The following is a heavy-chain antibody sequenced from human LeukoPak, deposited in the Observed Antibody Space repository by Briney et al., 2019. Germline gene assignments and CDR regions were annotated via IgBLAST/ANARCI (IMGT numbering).Heavy chain of an antibody. CDR3: AKLKGWYGEGYFDY. CDR1: GFTVSSNY. V-gene: IGHV3-53*01. J-gene: IGHJ4*02. CDR2: IYSGGTT. D-gene: IGHD3-10*01. Sequence: GGSLRLSCAAFGFTVSSNYMSWVRQPPGKGLEWVSVIYSGGTTFYADSVKGRFTISRDNSKNTLYLQMNSLRADDTAVYYCAKLKGWYGEGYFDYWGQGTVVTVSS.